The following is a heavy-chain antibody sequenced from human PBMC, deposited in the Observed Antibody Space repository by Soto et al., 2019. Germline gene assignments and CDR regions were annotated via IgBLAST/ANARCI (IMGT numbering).Heavy chain of an antibody. J-gene: IGHJ4*02. V-gene: IGHV4-34*08. D-gene: IGHD4-17*01. Sequence: SETLSLTCAVYGETFSAYYWILRRQPPGKGLEWIGEINHSGSINYNPSLKSRVTISVDKSKRQISLKVSSVTAADTAVYYCAIGERDGDYDYCGQGTLVTVS. CDR3: AIGERDGDYDY. CDR1: GETFSAYY. CDR2: INHSGSI.